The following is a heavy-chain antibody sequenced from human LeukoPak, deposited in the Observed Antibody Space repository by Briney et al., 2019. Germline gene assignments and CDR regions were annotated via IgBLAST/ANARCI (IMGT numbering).Heavy chain of an antibody. V-gene: IGHV3-30*03. D-gene: IGHD1-26*01. Sequence: GGSLRLSCAASGFTFSSYGMHWVRQAPGKGLEWVAVISYDGRNKYYADSVKGRFTISRDNPKNTLYLQMNSLRAEDTAVYYCARETGSYYDYWGQGTLVTVSS. J-gene: IGHJ4*02. CDR3: ARETGSYYDY. CDR2: ISYDGRNK. CDR1: GFTFSSYG.